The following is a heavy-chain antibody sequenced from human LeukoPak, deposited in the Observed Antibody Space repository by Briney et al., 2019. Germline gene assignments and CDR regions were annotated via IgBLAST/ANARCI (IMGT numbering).Heavy chain of an antibody. CDR1: GFTFSDYY. Sequence: PGGSLRLSCAASGFTFSDYYMSWIRQAPGKGLEWVSYISSSGSTIYYADSVKGRFTISRDNAKNSLYLQMNSLRAEDTAVYYCARDQMPLYSWSYYYYYYYGMDVWGQGTTVTVSS. V-gene: IGHV3-11*01. CDR3: ARDQMPLYSWSYYYYYYYGMDV. CDR2: ISSSGSTI. J-gene: IGHJ6*02. D-gene: IGHD3-10*01.